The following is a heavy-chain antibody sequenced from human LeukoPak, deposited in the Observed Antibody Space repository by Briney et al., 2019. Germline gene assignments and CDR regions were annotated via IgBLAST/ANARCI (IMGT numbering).Heavy chain of an antibody. V-gene: IGHV4-39*01. CDR3: ATNTRAYYYDSSGYYVPSYFDY. D-gene: IGHD3-22*01. J-gene: IGHJ4*02. CDR1: GGSISSSSYY. Sequence: SETLSLTCTVSGGSISSSSYYWGWPRQPPGTGLEWIGSIEYSGSTYYNPSLKSRVTISVDTSKNQFSLKLNSVTAADTAVYYCATNTRAYYYDSSGYYVPSYFDYWGQGTLVTVSS. CDR2: IEYSGST.